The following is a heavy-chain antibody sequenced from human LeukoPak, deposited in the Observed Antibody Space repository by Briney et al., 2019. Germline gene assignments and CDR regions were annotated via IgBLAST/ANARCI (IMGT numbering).Heavy chain of an antibody. CDR1: GFAFSSYA. Sequence: GGSLRLSCAASGFAFSSYAMSWVRQAPGEGLEWVSAISGSGGSTYYADSVKGRFTISRDNSKNTLYLQMNSLRAEDTAVYYCAKSLYGSYPGYWGQGTLVTVSS. CDR2: ISGSGGST. V-gene: IGHV3-23*01. CDR3: AKSLYGSYPGY. D-gene: IGHD1-26*01. J-gene: IGHJ4*02.